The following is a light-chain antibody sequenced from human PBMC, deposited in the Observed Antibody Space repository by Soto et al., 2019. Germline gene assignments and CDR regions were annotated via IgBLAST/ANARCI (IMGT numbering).Light chain of an antibody. J-gene: IGKJ3*01. CDR1: QSVNSVS. CDR3: QQYVTSPFT. Sequence: EIVLTQSPGTLSLSPGERASLSCRADQSVNSVSLAWYQHKPGQAPRLLLYGASDRATGIPDRFSGSGSVTDFTLTISSLEPEDFAVYYCQQYVTSPFTFGPGTKGDI. V-gene: IGKV3-20*01. CDR2: GAS.